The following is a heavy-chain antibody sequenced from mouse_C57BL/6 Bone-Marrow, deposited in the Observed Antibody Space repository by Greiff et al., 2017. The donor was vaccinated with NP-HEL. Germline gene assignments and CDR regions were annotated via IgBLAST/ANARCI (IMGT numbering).Heavy chain of an antibody. CDR3: ARPYYYGSSYPSYWYFDV. V-gene: IGHV5-15*01. CDR1: GFTFSDYG. CDR2: ISNLAYSI. J-gene: IGHJ1*03. D-gene: IGHD1-1*01. Sequence: EVQLQESGGGLVQPGGSLKLSCAASGFTFSDYGMAWVRQAPRKGPEWVAFISNLAYSIYYADTVTGRFTISRENAKNTLYLEMSSLRSEDTAMYYCARPYYYGSSYPSYWYFDVWGTGTTVTVSS.